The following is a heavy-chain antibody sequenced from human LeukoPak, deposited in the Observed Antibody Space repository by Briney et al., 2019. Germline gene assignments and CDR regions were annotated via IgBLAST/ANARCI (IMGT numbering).Heavy chain of an antibody. J-gene: IGHJ4*02. D-gene: IGHD1-14*01. CDR3: AKPARTDYADY. V-gene: IGHV3-23*01. Sequence: GGTLRLSCAASGFTLSNYAMNWVRQAPGKGLEWVSSINGSGDKTYYADSVKGRFTISRDNSKNTLYLQMNSLRAEDTAVYYCAKPARTDYADYWGQGTLVTVSS. CDR2: INGSGDKT. CDR1: GFTLSNYA.